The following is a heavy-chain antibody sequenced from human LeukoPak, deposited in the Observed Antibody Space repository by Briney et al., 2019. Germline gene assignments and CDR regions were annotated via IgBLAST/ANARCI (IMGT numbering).Heavy chain of an antibody. J-gene: IGHJ6*03. V-gene: IGHV1-69*13. CDR2: IIPIFGTA. CDR3: ARGRILYYYYYMDV. CDR1: GYTFTGYY. Sequence: RASVKVSCKASGYTFTGYYMHWVRQAPGQGLEWMGGIIPIFGTANYAQKFQGRVTITADESTSTAYMELSSLRSEDTAVYYCARGRILYYYYYMDVWGKGTTVTISS. D-gene: IGHD2-15*01.